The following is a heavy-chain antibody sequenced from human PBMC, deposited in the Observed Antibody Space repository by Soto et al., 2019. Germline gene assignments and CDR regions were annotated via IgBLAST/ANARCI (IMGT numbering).Heavy chain of an antibody. Sequence: QVQLQESGPGLVKPSGTLSLTGAVSGFSISSSNWWSWVRQSPGKGLEWIGEIYHSGRINYNPSLASGVVIAVDTSGNHFSLRLDSMTVADTAVYYCAAHRGSTYCPLDDWGQGTLVTVSS. V-gene: IGHV4-4*02. J-gene: IGHJ4*02. CDR1: GFSISSSNW. CDR3: AAHRGSTYCPLDD. CDR2: IYHSGRI. D-gene: IGHD5-18*01.